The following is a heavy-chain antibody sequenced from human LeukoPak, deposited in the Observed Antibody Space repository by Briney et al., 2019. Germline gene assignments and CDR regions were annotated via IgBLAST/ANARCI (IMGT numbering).Heavy chain of an antibody. J-gene: IGHJ4*02. V-gene: IGHV1-18*01. CDR3: ARAVEGLRYFDWPEKDY. CDR2: ISGYNGNT. CDR1: GYTFTSYG. Sequence: GASVRVSCKASGYTFTSYGISWVRQAPGQGLEWMGWISGYNGNTNYEQKLQGRVTMTTDTSTSTAYMELRSLRSDDTAVYYCARAVEGLRYFDWPEKDYSGQGTLVTVSS. D-gene: IGHD3-9*01.